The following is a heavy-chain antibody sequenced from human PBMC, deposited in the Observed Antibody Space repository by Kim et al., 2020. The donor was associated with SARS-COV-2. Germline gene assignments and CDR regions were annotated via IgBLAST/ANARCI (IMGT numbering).Heavy chain of an antibody. J-gene: IGHJ6*02. CDR2: ISSSSSTI. Sequence: GGSLRLSCAASGFTFSSYSMNWVRQAPGKGLEWVSYISSSSSTIYYADSVKGRFTISRDNAKNSLYLQMNSLRAEDTAVYYCARPGGELATILYGMDVWGQGTTVTVSS. V-gene: IGHV3-48*04. CDR3: ARPGGELATILYGMDV. D-gene: IGHD5-12*01. CDR1: GFTFSSYS.